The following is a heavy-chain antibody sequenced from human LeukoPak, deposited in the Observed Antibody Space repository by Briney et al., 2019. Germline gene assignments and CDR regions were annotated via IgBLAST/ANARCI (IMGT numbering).Heavy chain of an antibody. V-gene: IGHV3-48*01. J-gene: IGHJ4*02. D-gene: IGHD2-21*02. CDR2: ISSSSTI. Sequence: GGSLRLSCAASGFTFSSYSMNWVRQAPGKGLEWVSYISSSSTIYYADSVKGRFTISRDNAKNSLYLQMNSLRAEDTALYYCAKDPSFDMSDYYFDYWGQGTLVTVSS. CDR3: AKDPSFDMSDYYFDY. CDR1: GFTFSSYS.